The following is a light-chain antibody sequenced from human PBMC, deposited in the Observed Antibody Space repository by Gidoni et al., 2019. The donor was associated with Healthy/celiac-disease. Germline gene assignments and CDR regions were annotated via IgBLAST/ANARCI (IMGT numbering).Light chain of an antibody. J-gene: IGLJ2*01. Sequence: SSELTQDPAVSVALGQTVRITCQGDRRRSYYASWSQQKPGQAPVLVIYGKNNRPSGNPDRFSGSSSGNTASLTITGAQAEDEADYYCNSRDSSGNGVVFGGGTKLTVL. CDR2: GKN. CDR3: NSRDSSGNGVV. CDR1: RRRSYY. V-gene: IGLV3-19*01.